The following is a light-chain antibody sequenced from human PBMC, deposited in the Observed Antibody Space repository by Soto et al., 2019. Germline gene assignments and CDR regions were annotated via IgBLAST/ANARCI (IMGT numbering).Light chain of an antibody. CDR3: SSYTGSSTLV. V-gene: IGLV2-14*03. Sequence: QSALTQPASVSGSPGQSITISCTGTSSDVGGYNYVSWYQHHPGKAPKLMIYDVTTRPSGVSNRFSGSKSGNTASLTISGLQAEDEADYYCSSYTGSSTLVFGSGTKLTVL. J-gene: IGLJ1*01. CDR1: SSDVGGYNY. CDR2: DVT.